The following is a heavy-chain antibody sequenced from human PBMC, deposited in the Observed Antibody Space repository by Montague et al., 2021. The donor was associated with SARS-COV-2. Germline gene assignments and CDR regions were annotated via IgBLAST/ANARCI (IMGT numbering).Heavy chain of an antibody. V-gene: IGHV4-59*01. CDR2: IHYSGRT. D-gene: IGHD2-15*01. J-gene: IGHJ2*01. CDR1: NASFDNYY. Sequence: SETLSLTCTVSNASFDNYYWSWVRQSPGKGLEYIGYIHYSGRTNYNPSLGSRVTISIDTSKNQFSLKLMSVTAAETAIYFCARRIVTYYWYFDLWGRGTLVTVSS. CDR3: ARRIVTYYWYFDL.